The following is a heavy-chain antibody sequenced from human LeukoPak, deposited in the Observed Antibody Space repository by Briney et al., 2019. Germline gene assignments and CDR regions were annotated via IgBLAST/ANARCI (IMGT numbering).Heavy chain of an antibody. V-gene: IGHV3-69-1*01. Sequence: GGSLRLSCAASGFTFSDYSMNWVRQAPGKGLEWVSAITSSGTTYYADSVKGRFTISRDNAKNSLYLQMDSLRAEDTAVYYCARVVGATDYWGQGTLVTVSS. J-gene: IGHJ4*02. CDR1: GFTFSDYS. CDR2: ITSSGTT. D-gene: IGHD1-26*01. CDR3: ARVVGATDY.